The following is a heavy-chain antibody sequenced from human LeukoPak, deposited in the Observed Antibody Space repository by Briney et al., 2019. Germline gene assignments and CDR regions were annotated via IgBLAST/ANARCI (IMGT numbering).Heavy chain of an antibody. CDR2: INQDGSEK. J-gene: IGHJ5*02. V-gene: IGHV3-7*01. D-gene: IGHD6-25*01. Sequence: GGSLRLSCAASRFIFSNYWMSWVRQAPGKGLERVANINQDGSEKYYMDSVKGRFTISRDNAKNSLYLQMNSLRAEDTAVYYCARFRLFNWFDPWGQGTLVTVSS. CDR3: ARFRLFNWFDP. CDR1: RFIFSNYW.